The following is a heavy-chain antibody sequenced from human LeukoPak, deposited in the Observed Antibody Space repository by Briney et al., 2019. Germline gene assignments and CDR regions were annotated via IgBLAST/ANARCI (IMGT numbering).Heavy chain of an antibody. V-gene: IGHV1-18*01. J-gene: IGHJ6*02. CDR2: ISAYNGNT. CDR1: GYTFTSYG. CDR3: ATDLGLVQSYGMDV. Sequence: VASVKVSCKASGYTFTSYGISWVRQAPGQGLEWMGWISAYNGNTNYAQKLQGRVTMTTDTSTSTAYMELRSLRSDVTAVYYCATDLGLVQSYGMDVWGQGTTVTVSS. D-gene: IGHD3-3*01.